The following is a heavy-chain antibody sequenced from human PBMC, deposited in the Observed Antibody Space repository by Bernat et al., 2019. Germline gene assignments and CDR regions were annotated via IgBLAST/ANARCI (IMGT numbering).Heavy chain of an antibody. CDR1: GYTFTSYA. J-gene: IGHJ4*02. D-gene: IGHD3-16*01. V-gene: IGHV1-3*01. CDR2: INAGNGNT. CDR3: ARGPNIMQINLDY. Sequence: QVQLVQSGAEVKKPGASVKVSCKASGYTFTSYAMHWVRQAPGQRLEWMGWINAGNGNTKYSQKFQGRVTITRDTSASTAYMELSSLRSEDTAVYYCARGPNIMQINLDYWGQGTLVTVSS.